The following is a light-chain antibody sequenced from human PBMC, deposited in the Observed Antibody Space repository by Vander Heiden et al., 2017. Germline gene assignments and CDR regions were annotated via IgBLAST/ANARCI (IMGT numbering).Light chain of an antibody. CDR1: QSISSY. CDR3: QQSYSTPYT. V-gene: IGKV1-39*01. CDR2: AAS. J-gene: IGKJ2*01. Sequence: DIQMTQSPSSLSASVGDRVTITCRASQSISSYLNWYQQKPGKAPKLLIYAASSLQSGVPSRFSGSGSGTDFTLTISSLQLEDVATYYCQQSYSTPYTFGQGTKLEIK.